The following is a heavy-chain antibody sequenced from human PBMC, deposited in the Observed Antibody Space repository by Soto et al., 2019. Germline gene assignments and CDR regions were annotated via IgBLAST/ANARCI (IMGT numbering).Heavy chain of an antibody. Sequence: EVQLVESGGGLVKPGGSLRLSCAASGFTFSSYSMNWVRQAPGKGLEWDSSISSSSSYIYYADSVKGRFTISRDNAKNSLYLQMNSLRAEDTAVYYCAREGRYCSSTSCYADDAFDIWGQGTMVTVSS. V-gene: IGHV3-21*01. CDR2: ISSSSSYI. CDR3: AREGRYCSSTSCYADDAFDI. J-gene: IGHJ3*02. CDR1: GFTFSSYS. D-gene: IGHD2-2*01.